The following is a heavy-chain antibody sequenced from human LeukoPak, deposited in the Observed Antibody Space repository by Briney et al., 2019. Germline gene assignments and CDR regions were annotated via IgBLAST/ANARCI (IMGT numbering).Heavy chain of an antibody. CDR3: ARGVFSDYYGSGSHGIYYSYYMEL. D-gene: IGHD3-10*01. Sequence: PGGSLRLSCAASGFTFSSYWMHWVRQAPGKGLVWVSRINSDGSSTSYADSVKGRFTISRDNAKNTLYLQMNSLRAEDTAVYYCARGVFSDYYGSGSHGIYYSYYMELWGKGTTVPVSS. CDR1: GFTFSSYW. CDR2: INSDGSST. V-gene: IGHV3-74*01. J-gene: IGHJ6*03.